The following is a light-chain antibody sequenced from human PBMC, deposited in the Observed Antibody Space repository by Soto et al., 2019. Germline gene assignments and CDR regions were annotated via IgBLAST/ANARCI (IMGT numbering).Light chain of an antibody. CDR3: QRLPT. J-gene: IGKJ2*01. Sequence: EFGLTQSPGTLSLAPGERATLSCRASQSLTSSYVAWYQQRPGQAPRLLIYRASSRATGIPDRFSGSGSGTDFTLTISRLEPEEFAVDYCQRLPTFGQGTKLEMK. CDR1: QSLTSSY. V-gene: IGKV3-20*01. CDR2: RAS.